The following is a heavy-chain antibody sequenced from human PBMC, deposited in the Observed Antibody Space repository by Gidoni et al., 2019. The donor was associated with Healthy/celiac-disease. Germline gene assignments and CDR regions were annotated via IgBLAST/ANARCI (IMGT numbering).Heavy chain of an antibody. D-gene: IGHD2-15*01. CDR3: AKLLWPAKYFQH. CDR1: GSTFSRYA. V-gene: IGHV3-23*01. J-gene: IGHJ1*01. Sequence: EVQLLESGGGLVQPGGSLRLSCAASGSTFSRYAMSGVRQAPGKGLEWVSAISGSGGSTYYADSVKGRFTISRDNSKNTLYLQMNSLRAEDTAVYYCAKLLWPAKYFQHWGQGTLVTVSS. CDR2: ISGSGGST.